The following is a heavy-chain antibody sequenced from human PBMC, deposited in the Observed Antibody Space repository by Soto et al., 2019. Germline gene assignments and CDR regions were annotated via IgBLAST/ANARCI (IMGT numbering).Heavy chain of an antibody. J-gene: IGHJ5*02. Sequence: QVQLQESGPGLVKPSETLSLTCTVSGGSITSYHWSWIRQPPGKGLEWIGNTYYSGSTNYNPSLKSRVSISVDTSKNQLSLKLTSVTDADTAVYYCARDRSGGYNWFDPWGQGTLVTVSS. V-gene: IGHV4-59*01. CDR1: GGSITSYH. CDR2: TYYSGST. CDR3: ARDRSGGYNWFDP. D-gene: IGHD5-12*01.